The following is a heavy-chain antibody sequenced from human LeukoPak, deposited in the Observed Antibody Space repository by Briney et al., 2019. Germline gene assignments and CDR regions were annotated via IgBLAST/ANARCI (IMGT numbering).Heavy chain of an antibody. D-gene: IGHD3-22*01. CDR3: AKDIARAYYYDSSGYWSYFDY. J-gene: IGHJ4*02. V-gene: IGHV3-43*01. CDR2: ISWDGGST. Sequence: PGGSLRLSCAASGFTFDDYTMHWVRQAPGKGLEWVSLISWDGGSTYYADSVKGRFTISRDNSKNSLYLQMNSLRTEGTALYYCAKDIARAYYYDSSGYWSYFDYWGQGTLVTVSS. CDR1: GFTFDDYT.